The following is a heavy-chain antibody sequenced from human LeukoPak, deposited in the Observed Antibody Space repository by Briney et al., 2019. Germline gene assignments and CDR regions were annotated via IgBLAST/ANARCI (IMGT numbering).Heavy chain of an antibody. CDR1: GDSVSSKSTA. CDR3: AREPTSDDSLSYYFDY. V-gene: IGHV6-1*01. J-gene: IGHJ4*02. D-gene: IGHD3-16*01. CDR2: TYYRSKWYN. Sequence: PSQTLSLTCAISGDSVSSKSTAWNWIRQSPSRGLEWLGRTYYRSKWYNDYAVSVKSRITINPDTSKNQFSLQLNSVTPEDTAVYYCAREPTSDDSLSYYFDYWGQGTLVTVSS.